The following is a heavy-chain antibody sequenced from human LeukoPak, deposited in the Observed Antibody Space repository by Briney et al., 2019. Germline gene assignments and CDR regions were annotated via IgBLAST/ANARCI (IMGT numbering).Heavy chain of an antibody. V-gene: IGHV3-43*02. CDR3: AKDRGGYSYAADY. CDR1: GFTFDDYA. J-gene: IGHJ4*02. Sequence: GGSLTLSCAASGFTFDDYAMHWVRQAPGKGLEWVSLISGDGGSTYYADSVKGRFTISRDNSKNPLYLQMNSLTTEDTALYYCAKDRGGYSYAADYWGQGTLVTVFS. D-gene: IGHD5-18*01. CDR2: ISGDGGST.